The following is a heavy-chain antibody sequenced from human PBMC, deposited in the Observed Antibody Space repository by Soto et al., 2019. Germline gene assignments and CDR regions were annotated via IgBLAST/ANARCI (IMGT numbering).Heavy chain of an antibody. V-gene: IGHV3-21*01. CDR1: GFAFTRYS. CDR2: ISSTTNYI. J-gene: IGHJ4*02. CDR3: ARESEDLTSNFDY. Sequence: GGSLRLSCAASGFAFTRYSMSWVRQAPGKGLEWVSSISSTTNYIYYADSMKGRFTVSRDNAKNSVYLEMNSLSAEDTAVYYCARESEDLTSNFDYWGQGTLVTVSS.